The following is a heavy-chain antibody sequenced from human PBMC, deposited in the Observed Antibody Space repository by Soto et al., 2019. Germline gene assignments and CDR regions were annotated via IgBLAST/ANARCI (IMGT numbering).Heavy chain of an antibody. CDR3: ARVGPWVPYYYDSSPYTFEDWFDP. D-gene: IGHD3-22*01. CDR2: IYYSGNT. J-gene: IGHJ5*02. CDR1: GESISSGDHY. V-gene: IGHV4-30-4*01. Sequence: TLSLTCTVSGESISSGDHYWSWVRQSPGEGLEWIGFIYYSGNTYYNPSLKSRVSMSVDTSNNQFSLKLNSVTAADTAVYYCARVGPWVPYYYDSSPYTFEDWFDPWGQGTLVTVSS.